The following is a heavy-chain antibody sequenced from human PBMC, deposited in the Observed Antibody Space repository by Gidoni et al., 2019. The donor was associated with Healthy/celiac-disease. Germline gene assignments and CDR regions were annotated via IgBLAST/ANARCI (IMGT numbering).Heavy chain of an antibody. CDR3: AKEGEAVAGSWFDP. CDR2: ISGSGGST. D-gene: IGHD6-19*01. J-gene: IGHJ5*02. V-gene: IGHV3-23*01. Sequence: EVQLLESGGGLVQPGGSLRLSCAASGFTFRSYAMSWVRQAPGHGLEWVSAISGSGGSTYYAEYVKGRFTISRDNSKNTLYLKMNSRRAEDTAVYYCAKEGEAVAGSWFDPWGQGTLVTVSS. CDR1: GFTFRSYA.